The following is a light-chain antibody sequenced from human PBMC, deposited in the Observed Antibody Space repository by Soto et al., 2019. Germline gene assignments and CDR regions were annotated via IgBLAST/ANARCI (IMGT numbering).Light chain of an antibody. CDR2: GVP. J-gene: IGKJ2*01. CDR1: QSVTSNY. CDR3: QQYGTSLT. V-gene: IGKV3-20*01. Sequence: EIVLTQSPGTLSLSPGERATLSCRASQSVTSNYLAWYQQKPGQAPRCLIYGVPSRSTGIPDRFSGSGSGTDFTLTSSRLEPEDFAVYCCQQYGTSLTFGQGTKLEIK.